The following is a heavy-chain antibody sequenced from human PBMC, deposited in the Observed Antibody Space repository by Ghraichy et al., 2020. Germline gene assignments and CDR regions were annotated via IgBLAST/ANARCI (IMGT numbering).Heavy chain of an antibody. CDR2: IKQDGSET. Sequence: GGSLRLSCAASGFTFSSYWMSWVRQAPGKGLEWVANIKQDGSETYYVDSVKGRFTISRDNAKNSLYLQMNSLRAEDTAVYYCAREVVVVAAYLDYWGQGTLVTVSS. J-gene: IGHJ4*02. CDR3: AREVVVVAAYLDY. V-gene: IGHV3-7*01. CDR1: GFTFSSYW. D-gene: IGHD2-15*01.